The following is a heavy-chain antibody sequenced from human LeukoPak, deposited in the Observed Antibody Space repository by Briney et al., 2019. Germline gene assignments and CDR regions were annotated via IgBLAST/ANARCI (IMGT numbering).Heavy chain of an antibody. J-gene: IGHJ5*02. V-gene: IGHV1-69*06. D-gene: IGHD6-19*01. CDR3: ARAAHVAVAGTGYNWFDP. CDR1: GVTFSSYA. CDR2: IIPIFGTA. Sequence: ASVKVSCKASGVTFSSYAISWVRQAPGQGLEWMGGIIPIFGTANYAQKFQGRVTITADKSTSTAYMELSSLRSEDTAVYYCARAAHVAVAGTGYNWFDPWGQGSLVTVSS.